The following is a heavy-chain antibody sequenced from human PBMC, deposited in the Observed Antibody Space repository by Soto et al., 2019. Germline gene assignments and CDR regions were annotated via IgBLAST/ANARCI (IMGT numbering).Heavy chain of an antibody. Sequence: QVQLVQSGAEVKKPGSSVKVSCKASGGTFSSYAISWVRQAPGQGLEWMGGIIPIFGTANYAQKFQGRVTIAADESTSTAYMELGSLRSEDTAVYYCARGGRKLLYYYYGMDVWGQGTTVTVSS. CDR3: ARGGRKLLYYYYGMDV. CDR2: IIPIFGTA. V-gene: IGHV1-69*01. D-gene: IGHD3-10*01. J-gene: IGHJ6*02. CDR1: GGTFSSYA.